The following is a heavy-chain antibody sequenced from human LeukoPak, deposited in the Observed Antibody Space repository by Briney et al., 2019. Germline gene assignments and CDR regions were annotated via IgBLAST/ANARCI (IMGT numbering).Heavy chain of an antibody. D-gene: IGHD3-10*01. J-gene: IGHJ4*02. CDR2: INPSGGNT. CDR3: ARLRVSGSGSYLLDY. V-gene: IGHV1-46*01. CDR1: GYTFTNYY. Sequence: ASVKVSCKASGYTFTNYYIHWVRQAPGQGLKWMGIINPSGGNTNYAQKLQGRVTMTTDTSTSTAYMELRSLRSDDTAVYYCARLRVSGSGSYLLDYWGQGTLVTVSS.